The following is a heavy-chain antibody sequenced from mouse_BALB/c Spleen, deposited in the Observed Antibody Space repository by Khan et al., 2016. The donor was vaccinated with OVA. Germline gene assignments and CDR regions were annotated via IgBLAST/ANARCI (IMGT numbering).Heavy chain of an antibody. Sequence: QVRLQQSGAELVRPGVSVKISCKASGYTFTDYAMHWVKQRHATSLEWIGVISTNYGDADYNQKFQGKASLTVDRSSSTVYMELAKLTSEDSAIYYCVRGGKFAYWCQETLVTVPA. CDR2: ISTNYGDA. D-gene: IGHD1-1*02. V-gene: IGHV1S137*01. CDR3: VRGGKFAY. CDR1: GYTFTDYA. J-gene: IGHJ3*01.